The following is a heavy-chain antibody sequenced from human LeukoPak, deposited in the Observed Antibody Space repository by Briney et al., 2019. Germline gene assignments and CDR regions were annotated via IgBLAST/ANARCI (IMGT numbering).Heavy chain of an antibody. CDR2: INHSGST. CDR3: ARLDCSSTSCFLHY. CDR1: GGSFSGYY. V-gene: IGHV4-34*01. J-gene: IGHJ4*02. D-gene: IGHD2-2*01. Sequence: SETLSLTCAVYGGSFSGYYWSWIRQPPGKGLEWIGEINHSGSTNYNPSLKSRVTISVDTSMNQFSLKLSSVTAADTAVYYCARLDCSSTSCFLHYWGQGTLVTVSS.